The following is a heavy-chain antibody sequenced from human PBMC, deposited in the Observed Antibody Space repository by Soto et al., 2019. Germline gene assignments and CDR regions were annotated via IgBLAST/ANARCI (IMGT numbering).Heavy chain of an antibody. Sequence: QVQLQESGPGLVKPSETLSLTCTVSGGSISSYYWSWIRQPPGKGLEWIGYIYYSGSNNYNPSLKSRVTISVDTSKNQFSLKLSSVTAADTAVYYCARSHDFWSGSLDYWGQGTLVTVSS. CDR2: IYYSGSN. V-gene: IGHV4-59*01. CDR3: ARSHDFWSGSLDY. CDR1: GGSISSYY. J-gene: IGHJ4*02. D-gene: IGHD3-3*01.